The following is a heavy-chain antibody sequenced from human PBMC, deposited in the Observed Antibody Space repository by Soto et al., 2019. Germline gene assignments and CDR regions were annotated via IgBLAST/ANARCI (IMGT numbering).Heavy chain of an antibody. CDR1: GFSFRTFW. CDR2: INEDGTEK. D-gene: IGHD5-12*01. CDR3: LSGNRPSST. Sequence: EVQLVESGGGLVQPGGSLRLSCATSGFSFRTFWLNWVRQALGRGLEWVANINEDGTEKYYVDSVKGRFTISTDNAQNPKYLQKNNLRAEDTAVYYSLSGNRPSSTWGQGTLITVSS. J-gene: IGHJ5*02. V-gene: IGHV3-7*02.